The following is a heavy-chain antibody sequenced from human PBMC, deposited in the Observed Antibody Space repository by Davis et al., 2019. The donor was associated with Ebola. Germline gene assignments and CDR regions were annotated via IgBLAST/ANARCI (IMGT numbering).Heavy chain of an antibody. J-gene: IGHJ6*02. CDR2: ISGSGATT. Sequence: GGSLTLSCAASGFTFSNYAMSWVRQAPGKGLEWVSGISGSGATTYYADSVKGRFTISRDNSKNTLYLQMNSPRADDTALYYCAKGGARYFYHYYGMDVWGQGTTVTVSS. V-gene: IGHV3-23*01. CDR3: AKGGARYFYHYYGMDV. CDR1: GFTFSNYA. D-gene: IGHD2/OR15-2a*01.